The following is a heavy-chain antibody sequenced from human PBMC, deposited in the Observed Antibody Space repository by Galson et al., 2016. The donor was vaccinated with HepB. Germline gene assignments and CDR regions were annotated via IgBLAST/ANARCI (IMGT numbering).Heavy chain of an antibody. CDR2: ITIYGGRT. V-gene: IGHV3-64D*06. CDR1: GFPFSSYA. D-gene: IGHD3-3*01. Sequence: SLRLSCAASGFPFSSYAMYWVRQAPGKGLEFVSAITIYGGRTHYADSVKGRFTISRDDSKNTLNLQMSRLRTEDTAVCYCVRGRVNDFWSGYTERATHYFDSWGQGTLLTVSS. CDR3: VRGRVNDFWSGYTERATHYFDS. J-gene: IGHJ4*02.